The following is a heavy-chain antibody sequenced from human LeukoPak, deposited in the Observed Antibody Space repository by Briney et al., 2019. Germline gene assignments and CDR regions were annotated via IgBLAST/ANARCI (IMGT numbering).Heavy chain of an antibody. CDR3: ARGDSVAGTSNYFDS. Sequence: ASVKVSCKTSGYTFTSFDIHWVRQATGQGLEWMGWMKPNDGNRGFAQKFQGRLTMTSGTPLVTAYMELTSLTSDDTAVYYCARGDSVAGTSNYFDSWGQGTLVTVSS. D-gene: IGHD6-19*01. V-gene: IGHV1-8*01. CDR1: GYTFTSFD. CDR2: MKPNDGNR. J-gene: IGHJ5*01.